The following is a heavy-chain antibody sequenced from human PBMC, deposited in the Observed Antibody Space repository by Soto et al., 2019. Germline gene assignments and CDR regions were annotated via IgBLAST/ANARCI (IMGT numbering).Heavy chain of an antibody. CDR2: TYYRSKWYN. J-gene: IGHJ5*02. D-gene: IGHD3-10*01. CDR3: ASYDLFFPNMVRGVIILRTNWFDP. V-gene: IGHV6-1*01. CDR1: GDSVSSNSAA. Sequence: SQTLSLTCAISGDSVSSNSAAWNWIRQSPSRGLEWLGRTYYRSKWYNDYAVSVKSRITINPDTSKNQYSLQLNTVTPEDLAVYYFASYDLFFPNMVRGVIILRTNWFDPWGQGTLVTVSS.